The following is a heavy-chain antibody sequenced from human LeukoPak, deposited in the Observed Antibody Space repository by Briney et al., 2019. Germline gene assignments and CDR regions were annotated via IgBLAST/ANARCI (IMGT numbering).Heavy chain of an antibody. V-gene: IGHV4-39*07. D-gene: IGHD6-19*01. CDR2: IYYSGST. Sequence: SETLSLTCTVSGGSISSGGYYWGWIRQPPGKGLEWIGSIYYSGSTYYNPSLKSRVTISVDTSKNQFSLKLSSVTAADTAVYYCALEAVAGNGGFDYWGQGTLVTVSS. CDR3: ALEAVAGNGGFDY. J-gene: IGHJ4*02. CDR1: GGSISSGGYY.